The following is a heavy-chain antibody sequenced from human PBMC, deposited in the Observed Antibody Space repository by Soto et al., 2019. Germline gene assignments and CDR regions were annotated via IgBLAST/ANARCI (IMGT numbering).Heavy chain of an antibody. J-gene: IGHJ6*03. CDR2: MNPNSGNT. Sequence: ASVKVSCKASGYTFTSYDINWVRQATGQGLEWKGWMNPNSGNTGYAQKFQGRVTMTRNTSISTAYMELSSLRFEDTAVYYCSRSFYYYGSGSPFWYYYYMDVWGKGTTVTVSS. CDR3: SRSFYYYGSGSPFWYYYYMDV. D-gene: IGHD3-10*01. V-gene: IGHV1-8*01. CDR1: GYTFTSYD.